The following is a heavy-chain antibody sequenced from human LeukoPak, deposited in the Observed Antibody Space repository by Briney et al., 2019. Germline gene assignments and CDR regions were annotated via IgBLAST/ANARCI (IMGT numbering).Heavy chain of an antibody. CDR1: GYTFTGYY. CDR3: ASIRAYDSSGNFDY. D-gene: IGHD3-22*01. Sequence: ASVKVSCKASGYTFTGYYMHWVRQAPGQGREWMGRINPNSGGTNYAQKFQGRATMTRDTSISTAYMELSRLRSDDTAVYYCASIRAYDSSGNFDYWGQGTLVTVSS. V-gene: IGHV1-2*06. CDR2: INPNSGGT. J-gene: IGHJ4*02.